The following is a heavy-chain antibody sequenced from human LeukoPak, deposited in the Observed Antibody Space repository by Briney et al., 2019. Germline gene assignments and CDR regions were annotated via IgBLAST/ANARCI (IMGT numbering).Heavy chain of an antibody. J-gene: IGHJ4*02. CDR3: ARGWGPAYCGGDCHRHFDY. CDR1: GGSISSGGYS. CDR2: IYNSGST. Sequence: SETLSLTCAVSGGSISSGGYSWNWIRQPPGKGLEWIGYIYNSGSTAYNPSLKSRVSLSVDTSKNLFSLTLNSMTAADTAVYYCARGWGPAYCGGDCHRHFDYWGQGTLVTVSS. V-gene: IGHV4-30-4*07. D-gene: IGHD2-21*02.